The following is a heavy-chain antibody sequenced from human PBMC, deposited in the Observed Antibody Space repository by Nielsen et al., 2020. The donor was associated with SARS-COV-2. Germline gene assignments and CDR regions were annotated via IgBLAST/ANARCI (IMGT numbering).Heavy chain of an antibody. CDR3: ARSNSHFDY. J-gene: IGHJ4*02. CDR1: GGSFSGYY. CDR2: INHSGST. Sequence: SETLSLTCAVYGGSFSGYYWSWIRQPPGKGLEWIGEINHSGSTNYNPSLKSRVTISVDKSKNQFSLKLSSVTAADTAVYYCARSNSHFDYWGQGTLVTVSS. V-gene: IGHV4-34*01.